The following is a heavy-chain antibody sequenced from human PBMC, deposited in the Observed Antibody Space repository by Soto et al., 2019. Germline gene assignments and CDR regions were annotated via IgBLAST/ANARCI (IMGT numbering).Heavy chain of an antibody. CDR3: ARVDSSGWYHAFDI. Sequence: EVQLVESGGGLVQPGGSLRLSYAASGFIFSSYWMHWVRQAPGKGLVWVSRIKSDGSSTSYADSVKGRFTISRDNAKNTLYLQMNSLRAEDTAVYYCARVDSSGWYHAFDIWGQGTMVTVSS. J-gene: IGHJ3*02. D-gene: IGHD6-19*01. V-gene: IGHV3-74*01. CDR2: IKSDGSST. CDR1: GFIFSSYW.